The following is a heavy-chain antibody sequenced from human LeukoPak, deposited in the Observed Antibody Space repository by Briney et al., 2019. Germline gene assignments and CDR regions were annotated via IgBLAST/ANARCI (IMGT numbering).Heavy chain of an antibody. CDR1: GFTFSSYS. CDR2: ISSSSSTI. Sequence: GGFLRLSCAASGFTFSSYSMNWVRQAPGKGLEWVSSISSSSSTIYYADSVKGRFTISRDNAKNSLYLQMNSLRAEDTVVYYCARDQRSSGSYRWGQGTLVTVSS. J-gene: IGHJ4*02. D-gene: IGHD1-26*01. CDR3: ARDQRSSGSYR. V-gene: IGHV3-48*04.